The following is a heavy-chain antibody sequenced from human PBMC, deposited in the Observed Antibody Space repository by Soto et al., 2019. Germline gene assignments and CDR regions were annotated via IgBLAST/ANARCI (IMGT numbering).Heavy chain of an antibody. D-gene: IGHD2-2*01. CDR3: ARDVVPAGRGSYFDY. Sequence: PGGSLRLSCAASGFTFSSYAMHWVRQAPDKGLEWVAVISYDGSNKYYADSVKGRFTISRDNSKNTLYLQMNSLRAEDTAVYYCARDVVPAGRGSYFDYWGQGTLVTVSS. V-gene: IGHV3-30-3*01. CDR1: GFTFSSYA. J-gene: IGHJ4*02. CDR2: ISYDGSNK.